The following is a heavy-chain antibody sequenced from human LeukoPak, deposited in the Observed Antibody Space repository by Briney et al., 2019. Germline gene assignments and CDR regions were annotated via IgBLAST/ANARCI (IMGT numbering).Heavy chain of an antibody. V-gene: IGHV4-39*01. J-gene: IGHJ5*02. CDR3: ARQGGIAAAATAGWFDP. CDR2: IYYSGST. D-gene: IGHD6-13*01. CDR1: GGSISSSSYY. Sequence: SETLSLTCTVSGGSISSSSYYWGWIRQPPGKGLEWIGSIYYSGSTYYNPSLKSRVTISVDTSKNQFSLKLSSVTAADTGVYYCARQGGIAAAATAGWFDPWGQGTLVTVSS.